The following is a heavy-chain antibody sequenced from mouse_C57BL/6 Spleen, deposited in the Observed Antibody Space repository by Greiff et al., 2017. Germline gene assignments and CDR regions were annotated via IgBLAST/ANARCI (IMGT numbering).Heavy chain of an antibody. CDR3: ARGGGNSPYYYAMDY. CDR2: INPSSGYT. CDR1: GYTFTSYW. V-gene: IGHV1-7*01. D-gene: IGHD2-1*01. J-gene: IGHJ4*01. Sequence: QVQLQQSGAELAKPGASVKLSCKASGYTFTSYWMHWVKQRPGQGLEWIGYINPSSGYTKYNQKFKDKATLTAAKSSSTAYMQLSSLTYEDSAVYYCARGGGNSPYYYAMDYWGQGTSVTVSS.